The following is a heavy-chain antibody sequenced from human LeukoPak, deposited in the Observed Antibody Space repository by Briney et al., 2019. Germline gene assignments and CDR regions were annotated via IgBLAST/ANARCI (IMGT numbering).Heavy chain of an antibody. V-gene: IGHV3-23*01. J-gene: IGHJ4*02. Sequence: GGSLRLSCAASGFTFSSYAMSWVRQAPGKGLEWVSSISDSGGTTYYADPVKGRFTISRDNSKNMVYMEMNSLRAEDTAVYYCAKVRRGVAAAGTNYWGQGTLVTVSS. CDR1: GFTFSSYA. CDR3: AKVRRGVAAAGTNY. CDR2: ISDSGGTT. D-gene: IGHD6-13*01.